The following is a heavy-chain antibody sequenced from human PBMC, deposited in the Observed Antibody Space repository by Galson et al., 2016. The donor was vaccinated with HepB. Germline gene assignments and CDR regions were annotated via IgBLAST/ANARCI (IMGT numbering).Heavy chain of an antibody. CDR3: ARSYSGYDHFDY. CDR2: INAGNGNT. D-gene: IGHD5-12*01. J-gene: IGHJ4*02. Sequence: SVKVSCKASGYSFTRYTIHWVRQAPGQRLEWMGWINAGNGNTKYSQKFQGRVTISRDTSVSTAYMELSSLRSEDTTVYYCARSYSGYDHFDYWSQGTLVTVSS. CDR1: GYSFTRYT. V-gene: IGHV1-3*01.